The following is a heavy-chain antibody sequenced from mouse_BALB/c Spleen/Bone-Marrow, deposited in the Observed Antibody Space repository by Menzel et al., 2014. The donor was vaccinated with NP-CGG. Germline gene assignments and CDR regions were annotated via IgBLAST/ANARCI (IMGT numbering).Heavy chain of an antibody. CDR3: ARVLRPHYYAMDY. CDR2: ISDGGSYT. D-gene: IGHD1-2*01. CDR1: GFTFSDYY. V-gene: IGHV5-4*02. J-gene: IGHJ4*01. Sequence: EVNVVDSGGGLVKPGGSLKLSCAASGFTFSDYYMYWVRQTPEKRLEWVATISDGGSYTYYPDSVKGRVTISRDNAKNNRYLQMSCLKSEETAMYYCARVLRPHYYAMDYWGQGTSVTVSS.